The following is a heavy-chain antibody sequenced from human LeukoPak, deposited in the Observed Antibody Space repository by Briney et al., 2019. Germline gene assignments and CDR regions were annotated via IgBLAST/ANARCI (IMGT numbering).Heavy chain of an antibody. J-gene: IGHJ2*01. CDR1: GASIRSGDYY. Sequence: SETLSLTCTVSGASIRSGDYYWSWIRQPPGKGLEWIGYIYDSGSTYYNPSLKSRVTISVDTSKNQFSLKLSSVTAADTAVYYCAREVKDELNWYFDLWGRGTLVTVSS. CDR3: AREVKDELNWYFDL. D-gene: IGHD1-7*01. CDR2: IYDSGST. V-gene: IGHV4-30-4*01.